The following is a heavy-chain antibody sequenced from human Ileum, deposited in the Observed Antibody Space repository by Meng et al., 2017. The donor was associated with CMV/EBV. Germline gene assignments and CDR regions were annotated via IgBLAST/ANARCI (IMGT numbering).Heavy chain of an antibody. Sequence: GESLKISCVASGFTFSSYWMHWVRQAPGKGLVWMSRINNDGSSTSYADSVKGRFTISRDNAKNTLYLQMSSLRAEDTALYYCARRVCNSISCPGLDYYFDSWGQGTLVTVSS. CDR1: GFTFSSYW. CDR3: ARRVCNSISCPGLDYYFDS. J-gene: IGHJ4*02. D-gene: IGHD2-2*01. CDR2: INNDGSST. V-gene: IGHV3-74*01.